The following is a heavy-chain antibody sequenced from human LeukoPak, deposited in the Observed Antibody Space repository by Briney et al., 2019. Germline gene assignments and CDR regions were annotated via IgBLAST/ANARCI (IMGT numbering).Heavy chain of an antibody. CDR3: ARNGDYDPYYYYYGMDV. CDR2: ISSSGSTI. J-gene: IGHJ6*02. Sequence: GGSLRLSCAASGFTFSTYWMNWVRQAPGKGLEWVSYISSSGSTIYYADSVKGRFTISRDNAKNSLHLQMNSLRVEDTAVYYCARNGDYDPYYYYYGMDVWGQGTTVTVSS. D-gene: IGHD4-17*01. V-gene: IGHV3-48*04. CDR1: GFTFSTYW.